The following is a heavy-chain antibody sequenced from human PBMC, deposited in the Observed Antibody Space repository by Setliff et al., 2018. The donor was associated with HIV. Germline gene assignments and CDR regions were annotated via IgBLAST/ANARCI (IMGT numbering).Heavy chain of an antibody. V-gene: IGHV1-69*08. J-gene: IGHJ5*02. CDR1: GGSFSAYR. D-gene: IGHD1-1*01. Sequence: GASVKVSCKASGGSFSAYRINWLRQAPGQGPEWMGKIIPITGTVTYAQNFQGRLTITVYMELSSLRSEDTAVYSCARERGTREIDLWGQGTLVTVSS. CDR3: ARERGTREIDL. CDR2: IIPITGTV.